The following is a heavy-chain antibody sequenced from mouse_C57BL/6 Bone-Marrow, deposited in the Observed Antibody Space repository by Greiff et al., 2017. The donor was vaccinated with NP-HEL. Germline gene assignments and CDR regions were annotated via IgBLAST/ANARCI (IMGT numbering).Heavy chain of an antibody. Sequence: VQLQQSGPELVKPGASVKISCKASGYTFTDYYMNWVKQSHGKSLEWIGDINPNNGGTSYNQKFKGKATLTVDQSSRPAYIELRSLTSEDSAVYYCAKEGDHYYGSSYGYFDVWGTGTTVTVSS. CDR3: AKEGDHYYGSSYGYFDV. CDR1: GYTFTDYY. D-gene: IGHD1-1*01. V-gene: IGHV1-26*01. CDR2: INPNNGGT. J-gene: IGHJ1*03.